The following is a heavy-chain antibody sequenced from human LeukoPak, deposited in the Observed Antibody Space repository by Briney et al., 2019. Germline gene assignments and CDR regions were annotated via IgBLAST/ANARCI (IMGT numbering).Heavy chain of an antibody. CDR3: ATDLQPFDY. CDR2: IKQDGSEK. Sequence: PGGSLRLSCAASGFTFSGYWMSWVRQAPGKGLEWVANIKQDGSEKYYVDSVKGRFTISRDNANNSLYLQMNTLRAEDTAVYYCATDLQPFDYWGQGTLVTVSS. V-gene: IGHV3-7*04. J-gene: IGHJ4*02. CDR1: GFTFSGYW. D-gene: IGHD2-2*01.